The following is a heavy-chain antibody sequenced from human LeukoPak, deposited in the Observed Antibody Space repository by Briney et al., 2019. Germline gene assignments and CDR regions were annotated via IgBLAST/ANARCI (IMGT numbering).Heavy chain of an antibody. CDR3: ARVNRWAFDY. CDR1: GFTFSSYS. CDR2: IYSGGST. V-gene: IGHV3-53*01. Sequence: GGSLRLSCAASGFTFSSYSMNWVRQAPGKGLEWVSVIYSGGSTHYADSVKGRFTISRDNSKNTLYLQMNSLRAEDTAVYYCARVNRWAFDYWGQGTLVTVSS. D-gene: IGHD4-23*01. J-gene: IGHJ4*02.